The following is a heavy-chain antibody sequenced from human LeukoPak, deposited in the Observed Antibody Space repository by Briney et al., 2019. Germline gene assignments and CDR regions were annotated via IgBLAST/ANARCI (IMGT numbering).Heavy chain of an antibody. CDR1: GGSISSGDYY. CDR2: IYYSGST. V-gene: IGHV4-30-4*08. D-gene: IGHD3-3*01. CDR3: ARGLRFLEWLFPSFDY. J-gene: IGHJ4*02. Sequence: SQTLSLTYTVSGGSISSGDYYWSWIRQPPGKGLEWIGYIYYSGSTYYNPSLKSRVTISVDTSKNQFSLKLSSVTAADTAVYYCARGLRFLEWLFPSFDYWGQGTLVTVSS.